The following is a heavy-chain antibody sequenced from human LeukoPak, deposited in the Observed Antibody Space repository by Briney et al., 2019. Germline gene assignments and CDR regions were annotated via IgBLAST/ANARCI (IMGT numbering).Heavy chain of an antibody. CDR3: ARGPVYCSSTSCYLSHSSYYYYGMDV. CDR1: GGTFSSYA. D-gene: IGHD2-2*01. V-gene: IGHV1-69*04. J-gene: IGHJ6*02. CDR2: IIPILGIA. Sequence: SVKVSCKASGGTFSSYAISWVRQAPGQGLEWMGRIIPILGIANYAQKFQGRVTITADKSTSTAYMELSSLRSEDTAVYYCARGPVYCSSTSCYLSHSSYYYYGMDVWGQGTTVTVSS.